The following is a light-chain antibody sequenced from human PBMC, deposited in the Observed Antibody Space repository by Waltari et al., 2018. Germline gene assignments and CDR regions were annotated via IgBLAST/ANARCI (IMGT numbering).Light chain of an antibody. Sequence: QSVLTQPPSASGTPGQRVTISCSGSSSNIGSNTVNWYQQLPGTAPKLLIYSNNQRPSGVRDRFSGSKSGTSASLAISGLQSEDEADYYCAAWDDSLNGPDYVFGTGTKVTVL. CDR2: SNN. CDR1: SSNIGSNT. V-gene: IGLV1-44*01. CDR3: AAWDDSLNGPDYV. J-gene: IGLJ1*01.